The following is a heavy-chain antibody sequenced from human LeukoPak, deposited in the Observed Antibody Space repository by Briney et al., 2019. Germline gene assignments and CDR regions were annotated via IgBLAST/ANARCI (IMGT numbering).Heavy chain of an antibody. CDR3: TTGNWGSFSY. J-gene: IGHJ4*02. CDR1: GFTFSNAW. Sequence: GGSLTLSCAASGFTFSNAWINWVRQAPGKGLEWVGRIKSRSDGGTTDYVAPVKGRFTISRDDSKHTLYLQVNSLKTEDTAVYYCTTGNWGSFSYWGEGRLVTASS. V-gene: IGHV3-15*01. CDR2: IKSRSDGGTT. D-gene: IGHD7-27*01.